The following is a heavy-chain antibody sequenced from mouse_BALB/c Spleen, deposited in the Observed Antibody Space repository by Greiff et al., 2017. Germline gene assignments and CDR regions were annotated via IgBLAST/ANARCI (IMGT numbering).Heavy chain of an antibody. J-gene: IGHJ3*01. CDR1: GFNIKDYY. CDR3: NADGNYEAWFAY. Sequence: EVQLQQSGAELVRSGASVKLSCTASGFNIKDYYMHWVKPRPEQGLEWIGWIDPENGDTEYAPKFQGKATMTADTSTNTAYLQLSSLTSEDTAVYYCNADGNYEAWFAYWGQGTLVTVSA. D-gene: IGHD2-1*01. V-gene: IGHV14-4*02. CDR2: IDPENGDT.